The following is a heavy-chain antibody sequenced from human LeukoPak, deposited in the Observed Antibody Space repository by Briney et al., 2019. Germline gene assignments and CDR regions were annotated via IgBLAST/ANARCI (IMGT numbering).Heavy chain of an antibody. CDR1: GFTFSRYW. V-gene: IGHV3-74*01. J-gene: IGHJ4*02. Sequence: GGSLRLSCAASGFTFSRYWMRWVRHAAGKGLVWVSRINGDGSSTSYADSVKGRFTISRDNAKNTLYLQMNSLRAEDTAVYYCARDGLQGYCSGGSCYVPGDYWGQGTLVTVSS. CDR2: INGDGSST. CDR3: ARDGLQGYCSGGSCYVPGDY. D-gene: IGHD2-15*01.